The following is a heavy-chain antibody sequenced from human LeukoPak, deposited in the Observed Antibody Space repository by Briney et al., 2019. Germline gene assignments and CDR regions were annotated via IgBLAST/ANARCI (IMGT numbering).Heavy chain of an antibody. V-gene: IGHV3-30*18. Sequence: GGSLRLSCAASGFTFSSYGMHWVRQAPGKGLEWVAVISYDGSNKYYADSAKGRFTISRDNSKNTVYLQMNSLRPEDTAVYYCAKVNIYYFDFWGQGTLVTVSS. CDR1: GFTFSSYG. CDR3: AKVNIYYFDF. CDR2: ISYDGSNK. J-gene: IGHJ4*02. D-gene: IGHD1/OR15-1a*01.